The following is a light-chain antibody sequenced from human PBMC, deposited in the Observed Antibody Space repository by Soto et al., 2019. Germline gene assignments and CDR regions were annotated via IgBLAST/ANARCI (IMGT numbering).Light chain of an antibody. J-gene: IGKJ2*01. CDR1: QTVTGA. Sequence: EILMTQSPATLSVSPGERATLSCRASQTVTGALAWYQQKPGQAPRLLIYGASTRASGSPHRFSGSGSGTEFTLTISSMQSEDFAVDYCQQYNDWPPYTFGRGTNVEIK. CDR2: GAS. CDR3: QQYNDWPPYT. V-gene: IGKV3-15*01.